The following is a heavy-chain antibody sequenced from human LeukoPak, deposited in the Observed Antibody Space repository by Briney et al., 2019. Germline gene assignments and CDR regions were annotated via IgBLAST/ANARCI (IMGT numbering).Heavy chain of an antibody. CDR3: AKEYDILTHTPDY. V-gene: IGHV3-23*01. CDR1: GFSFSNYA. D-gene: IGHD3-9*01. J-gene: IGHJ4*02. Sequence: PGGCLRLSCVAAGFSFSNYAISSVRQAPGNGLECVSAISGSGGSTYYADSVKGRFTISRDNSKNTLYLQMNSLRAEDTAVYYCAKEYDILTHTPDYWGQGTLVTVSS. CDR2: ISGSGGST.